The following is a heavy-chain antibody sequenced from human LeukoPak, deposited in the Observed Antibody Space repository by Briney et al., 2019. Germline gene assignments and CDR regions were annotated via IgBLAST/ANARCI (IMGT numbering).Heavy chain of an antibody. D-gene: IGHD3-3*01. Sequence: GGSLRLSCAASGFTVSSNYMSWVRQAPGKGLEWVSSISSSSSYIYYADSVKGRFTISRDNAKNSLYLQMNSLRAEDTAVYYCARDSKVRFLEWLQAYYYMDVWGKGTTVTVSS. J-gene: IGHJ6*03. CDR2: ISSSSSYI. CDR1: GFTVSSNY. V-gene: IGHV3-21*01. CDR3: ARDSKVRFLEWLQAYYYMDV.